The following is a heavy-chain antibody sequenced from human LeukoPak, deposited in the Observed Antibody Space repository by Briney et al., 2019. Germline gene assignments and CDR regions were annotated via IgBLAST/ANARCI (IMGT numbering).Heavy chain of an antibody. CDR1: GFTFSSYA. V-gene: IGHV3-23*01. Sequence: RGSLRLSCAASGFTFSSYAMTWARQAPGKGLEWVSTISNSGGSTYYADSVKGRFTISRDNSKNTVYLQMNSLRAEDTAVYYCAGGYSFGDYWGQGTLVTVSS. CDR3: AGGYSFGDY. J-gene: IGHJ4*02. CDR2: ISNSGGST. D-gene: IGHD5-18*01.